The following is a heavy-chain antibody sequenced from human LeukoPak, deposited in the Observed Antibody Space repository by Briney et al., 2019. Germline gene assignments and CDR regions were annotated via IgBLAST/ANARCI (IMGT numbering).Heavy chain of an antibody. CDR1: GYTCTSYG. J-gene: IGHJ6*02. CDR2: ISAYNGNT. D-gene: IGHD3-9*01. Sequence: ASLKVSCKASGYTCTSYGISWVRQAPGQGLEWMGWISAYNGNTNYAQKLQGRVTMTTDTSTSTAYMELRSLRSDDTAVYFFKKKTAYEILTGDYYYGMDVWGQGTTVTVSS. V-gene: IGHV1-18*01. CDR3: KKKTAYEILTGDYYYGMDV.